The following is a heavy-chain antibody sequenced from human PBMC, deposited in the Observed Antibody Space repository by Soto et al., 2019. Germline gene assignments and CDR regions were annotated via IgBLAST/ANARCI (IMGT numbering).Heavy chain of an antibody. Sequence: GGSLRLSCAASGFTFSNAWMSWVRQAPGKGLEWVGRIKSKTDGGTTDYAAPVKGRFTISRDDSKNTLYLQMNSLKTEDTAVYYCTTGIVVVVAATSDLGFDYWGQGTLVTVSS. CDR1: GFTFSNAW. V-gene: IGHV3-15*01. J-gene: IGHJ4*02. CDR3: TTGIVVVVAATSDLGFDY. D-gene: IGHD2-15*01. CDR2: IKSKTDGGTT.